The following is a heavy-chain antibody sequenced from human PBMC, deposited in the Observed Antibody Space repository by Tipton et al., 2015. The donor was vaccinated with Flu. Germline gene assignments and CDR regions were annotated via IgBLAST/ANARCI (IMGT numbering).Heavy chain of an antibody. CDR3: AHNFPNVVTSSSFAH. CDR1: GFVFDMHA. CDR2: IGASGGGK. V-gene: IGHV3-23*01. D-gene: IGHD2-21*02. Sequence: SLRLSCAASGFVFDMHAMSWVRQAPGKGLEWVSSIGASGGGKYYADSVTGRFTVSRDNSKNTLYPQMDILTVDDTAVYYCAHNFPNVVTSSSFAHWGQGALVTLSS. J-gene: IGHJ4*02.